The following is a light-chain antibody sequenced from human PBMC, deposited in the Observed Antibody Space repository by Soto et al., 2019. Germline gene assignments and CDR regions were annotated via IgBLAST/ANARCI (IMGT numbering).Light chain of an antibody. CDR2: DAS. V-gene: IGKV1-33*01. CDR3: QQYDNLPIT. J-gene: IGKJ5*01. CDR1: QDISNY. Sequence: DIQMTQSPSSLSAPVGDRVTITCQASQDISNYLNWYQQKIGKAPKLLIYDASNSETGVPSRFSGSGSGTDFSFTISSLQPEDIGTYYCQQYDNLPITFGQGTRLEIK.